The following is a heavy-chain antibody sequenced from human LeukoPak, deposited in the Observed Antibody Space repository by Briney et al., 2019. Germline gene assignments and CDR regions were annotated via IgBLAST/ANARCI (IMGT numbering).Heavy chain of an antibody. V-gene: IGHV1-8*01. Sequence: ASVKVSCKASGYTFTSYDINWVRQATGQGLEWMGWMNPNSGNTGYAQKFQGRVTMTRNTSIGTAYMELSSLRSEDTAVYYCARASPMYSSSWDNWFDPWGQGTLVTVSS. D-gene: IGHD6-13*01. CDR3: ARASPMYSSSWDNWFDP. CDR1: GYTFTSYD. CDR2: MNPNSGNT. J-gene: IGHJ5*02.